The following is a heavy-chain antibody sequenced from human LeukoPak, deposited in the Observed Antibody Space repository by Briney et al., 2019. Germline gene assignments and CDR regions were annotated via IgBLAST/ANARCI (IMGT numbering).Heavy chain of an antibody. D-gene: IGHD5-12*01. V-gene: IGHV4-38-2*02. CDR1: GSSISSGYY. CDR2: IYYSGST. J-gene: IGHJ4*02. CDR3: ASSGYDSFFHQLDY. Sequence: PSETLSLTCTVSGSSISSGYYWGWIRQPPGKGLEWIGSIYYSGSTYYNPSLKSRVTISVDTSKNQFSLKLSSVTAADTAVYYCASSGYDSFFHQLDYWGQGTLVTVSS.